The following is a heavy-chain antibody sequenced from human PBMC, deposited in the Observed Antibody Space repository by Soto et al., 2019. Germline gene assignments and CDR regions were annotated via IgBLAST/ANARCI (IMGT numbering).Heavy chain of an antibody. J-gene: IGHJ6*01. D-gene: IGHD6-19*01. Sequence: WASVKVSCKASGCTFSSYAISWVRQAPGQGLEWMGGIIPIFGTANYAQKFQGRVTITADESTSTAYMELSSLRSEDTAVYYCATGYSSGWSIDYYGMDVWGQGTTVIVS. CDR1: GCTFSSYA. V-gene: IGHV1-69*13. CDR2: IIPIFGTA. CDR3: ATGYSSGWSIDYYGMDV.